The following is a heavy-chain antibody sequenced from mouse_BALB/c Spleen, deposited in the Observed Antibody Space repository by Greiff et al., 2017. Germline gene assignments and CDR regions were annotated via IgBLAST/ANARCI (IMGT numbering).Heavy chain of an antibody. CDR1: GFTFSSYA. V-gene: IGHV5-6-5*01. Sequence: EVQGVESGGGLVKPGGSLKLSCAASGFTFSSYAMSWVRQTPEKRLEWVASISSGGSTYYPDSVKGRFTISRDNARNILYLQMSSLRSEDTAMYYCARGNYGYVFDYWGQGTTLTVSS. D-gene: IGHD2-2*01. J-gene: IGHJ2*01. CDR2: ISSGGST. CDR3: ARGNYGYVFDY.